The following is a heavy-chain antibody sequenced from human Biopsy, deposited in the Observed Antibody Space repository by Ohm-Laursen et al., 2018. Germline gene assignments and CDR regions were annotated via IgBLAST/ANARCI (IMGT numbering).Heavy chain of an antibody. Sequence: ASVKVSCKTSGYNFISYSINWVRQAPGQGLEWLGWIRPLNGDTKYGQKFQDRVTMTTDTSTSTVYMELTSLRSDDTAVYYCARGEVTFGELIVSLDSWGQGTLVTVSS. J-gene: IGHJ4*02. V-gene: IGHV1-18*01. CDR3: ARGEVTFGELIVSLDS. CDR1: GYNFISYS. CDR2: IRPLNGDT. D-gene: IGHD3-16*02.